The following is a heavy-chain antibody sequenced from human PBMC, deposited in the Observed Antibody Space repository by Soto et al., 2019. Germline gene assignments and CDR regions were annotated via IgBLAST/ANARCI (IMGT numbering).Heavy chain of an antibody. CDR3: ARDLGLGYCSGGSCFGWFDP. D-gene: IGHD2-15*01. CDR2: IIPIFGTA. V-gene: IGHV1-69*01. Sequence: QVQLVQSGAEVKKPGSSVKVSCKASGGTFSSYAISWVRQAPGQGLEWMGGIIPIFGTANYAQKFQGRVTITADESTGTAYMELSSLRSEDTAVYYCARDLGLGYCSGGSCFGWFDPWGQGTLVTVSS. J-gene: IGHJ5*02. CDR1: GGTFSSYA.